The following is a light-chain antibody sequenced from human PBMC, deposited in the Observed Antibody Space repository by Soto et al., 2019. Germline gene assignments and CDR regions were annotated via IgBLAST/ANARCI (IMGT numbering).Light chain of an antibody. Sequence: DIVLAQSPGTLSLSPGERATLSCRASQSVSSYLAWYKKKPGQAPRLLIYGASSRATGIPDRFSGSGSATDFTLTISRLEPEDLAVYYCQQYHTSPLTFGGGTKVDIK. CDR2: GAS. V-gene: IGKV3-20*01. CDR3: QQYHTSPLT. J-gene: IGKJ4*01. CDR1: QSVSSY.